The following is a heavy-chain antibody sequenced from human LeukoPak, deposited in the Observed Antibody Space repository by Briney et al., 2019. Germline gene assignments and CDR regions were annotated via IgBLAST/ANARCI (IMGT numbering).Heavy chain of an antibody. CDR2: ISSSSSYI. Sequence: GGSLRLSCADSGFTFSSYSMNWVPEAPGKGLEWVLSISSSSSYIYYADSVKGRFTISRDNAKNTVYLQMNSLRAEDTALYYFARDEYCSGGSCYSWGGYYYYGMDVWGQGTTVTVSS. CDR3: ARDEYCSGGSCYSWGGYYYYGMDV. V-gene: IGHV3-21*01. CDR1: GFTFSSYS. J-gene: IGHJ6*02. D-gene: IGHD2-15*01.